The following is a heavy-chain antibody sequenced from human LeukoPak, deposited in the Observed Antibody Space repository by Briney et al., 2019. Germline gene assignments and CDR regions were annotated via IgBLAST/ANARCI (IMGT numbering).Heavy chain of an antibody. CDR2: INPNSGGT. D-gene: IGHD2-2*01. Sequence: ASVKVSCKASGYTFTGYYMHWVRQAPGQGLEWMGWINPNSGGTNYAQKFQGRVIMTRDTSISTAYMELSRLRSDDTAVYYCARRYCSSTSCQQNWFDPWGQGTLVTVSS. CDR1: GYTFTGYY. CDR3: ARRYCSSTSCQQNWFDP. J-gene: IGHJ5*02. V-gene: IGHV1-2*02.